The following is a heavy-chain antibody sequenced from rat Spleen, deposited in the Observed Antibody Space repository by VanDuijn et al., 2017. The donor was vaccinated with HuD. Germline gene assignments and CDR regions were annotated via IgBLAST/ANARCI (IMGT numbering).Heavy chain of an antibody. CDR2: RWGDGST. Sequence: QVQLKESGPGLVQPSQTLSLTCTVSGFSLISNSVHWVRQPPGKGLEWMGGRWGDGSTFYNSALKSRISINRDTSKSQVFLKMNSLQTEDTAIYFCTRTYGGYTCHWFAYWGQGTLVTVSS. CDR1: GFSLISNS. CDR3: TRTYGGYTCHWFAY. D-gene: IGHD1-11*01. V-gene: IGHV2-1*01. J-gene: IGHJ3*01.